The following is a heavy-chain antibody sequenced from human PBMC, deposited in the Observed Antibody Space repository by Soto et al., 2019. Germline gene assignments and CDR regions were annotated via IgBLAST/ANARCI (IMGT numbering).Heavy chain of an antibody. CDR1: CGSVSSGSYY. V-gene: IGHV4-61*01. CDR2: IYYSGST. CDR3: SRDAAGIRYCNIGMDG. J-gene: IGHJ6*02. D-gene: IGHD3-3*02. Sequence: LSLTCTVSCGSVSSGSYYWSWIRQPPGKGLEWIGYIYYSGSTNYNPSLKSRVTISVDTSKNQFSLKLIPVTAAYTAVYYRSRDAAGIRYCNIGMDGWGQGTTGIVSS.